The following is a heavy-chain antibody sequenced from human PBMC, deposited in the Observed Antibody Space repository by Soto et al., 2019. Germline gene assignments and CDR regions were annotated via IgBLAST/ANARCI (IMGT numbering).Heavy chain of an antibody. CDR1: GFTFDDYA. D-gene: IGHD3-10*01. CDR2: ISWNSGSI. Sequence: GGSLRLSCAASGFTFDDYAMHWVRQAPGKGLEWVSGISWNSGSIGYADSVKGRFTISRDNAKNSLYLQMNSLRAEDTALYYCEKDLIEYGSGSYFDYWGQGTLVTVSS. CDR3: EKDLIEYGSGSYFDY. V-gene: IGHV3-9*01. J-gene: IGHJ4*02.